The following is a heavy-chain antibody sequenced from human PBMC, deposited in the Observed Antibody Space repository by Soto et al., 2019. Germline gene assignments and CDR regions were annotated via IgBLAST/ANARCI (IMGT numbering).Heavy chain of an antibody. V-gene: IGHV3-23*01. CDR1: GFTFSSYA. CDR2: ISGSGGST. J-gene: IGHJ4*02. Sequence: GGSLRLSCAASGFTFSSYAMSWVRQAPGKGLEWVSAISGSGGSTYYADSVKGRFTISRDNSKNTLYLQMNSLRAEDTAMYYCAKDAPYYYDSSGYYGPFDYWGQGTLVTVSS. D-gene: IGHD3-22*01. CDR3: AKDAPYYYDSSGYYGPFDY.